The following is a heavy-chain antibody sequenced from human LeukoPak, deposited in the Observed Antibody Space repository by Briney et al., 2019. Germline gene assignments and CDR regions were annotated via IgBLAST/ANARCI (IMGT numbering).Heavy chain of an antibody. CDR1: GFTFSSYG. V-gene: IGHV3-23*01. D-gene: IGHD3-10*01. CDR2: IDGTGRTT. CDR3: AKINSITLVRGANILLNN. Sequence: GGSLRLSCAASGFTFSSYGINWVRQAPGKGLEWVSGIDGTGRTTDYADSVKGRFTTSRDNSKNAAYLQLDSLRADDTAVYYCAKINSITLVRGANILLNNWGQGTLVTVSS. J-gene: IGHJ4*02.